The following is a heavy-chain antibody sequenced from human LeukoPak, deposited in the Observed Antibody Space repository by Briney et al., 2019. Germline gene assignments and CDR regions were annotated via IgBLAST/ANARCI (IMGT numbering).Heavy chain of an antibody. D-gene: IGHD3-10*01. CDR2: ISESGGTI. V-gene: IGHV3-11*04. CDR3: ARGYGSGRYSNWFDP. CDR1: GFTFSDYY. J-gene: IGHJ5*02. Sequence: PGGSLGLSCAASGFTFSDYYMTWIRQAPGKGLDWVSYISESGGTIHYADSVKGRFIISRDNAKNSLYLQMNGLRAEDTAVYYCARGYGSGRYSNWFDPWGQGTLVTVSS.